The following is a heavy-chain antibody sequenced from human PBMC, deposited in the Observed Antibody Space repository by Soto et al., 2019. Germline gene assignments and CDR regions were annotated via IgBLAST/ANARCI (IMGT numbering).Heavy chain of an antibody. CDR3: ARASRGYQNPIFGVVIMGYCDP. D-gene: IGHD3-3*01. V-gene: IGHV3-7*04. CDR2: IKQDGSET. Sequence: EVQLVESGGGLVQPGGSLRLSCAASGFTFSFYWMTWVRQAPGKGLEWVANIKQDGSETYYVDSVKGRLTISRDNAKNSGYRQLNTLRAEDTAVYYCARASRGYQNPIFGVVIMGYCDPWGQGTLVTVS. CDR1: GFTFSFYW. J-gene: IGHJ5*02.